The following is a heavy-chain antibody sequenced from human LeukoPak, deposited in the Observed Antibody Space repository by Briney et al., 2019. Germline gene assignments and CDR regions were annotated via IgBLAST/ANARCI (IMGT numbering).Heavy chain of an antibody. CDR1: GGSFSGYY. CDR2: INHSGST. V-gene: IGHV4-34*01. CDR3: ARAIEVGAMTPFDY. D-gene: IGHD1-26*01. J-gene: IGHJ4*02. Sequence: SETLSLTCAVYGGSFSGYYWSWIRQPPGKGLEWIGEINHSGSTNYNPSLRSRVTISVDTSKNQFSLKLSSVTAADTAVYYCARAIEVGAMTPFDYWGQGTLVTVSS.